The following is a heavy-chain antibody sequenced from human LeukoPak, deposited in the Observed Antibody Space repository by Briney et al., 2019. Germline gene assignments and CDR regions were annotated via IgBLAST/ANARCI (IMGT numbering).Heavy chain of an antibody. J-gene: IGHJ4*02. CDR1: GYIFTSYG. D-gene: IGHD5-24*01. CDR2: ISVYTGNT. V-gene: IGHV1-18*01. CDR3: ARGGYNLKLAVYYFDY. Sequence: GASVKVSCKASGYIFTSYGISWVRQAPGQGLEWMGWISVYTGNTNYAHKLQGRVTMTTDTSTNTASMELRSLTSDDTAVYYCARGGYNLKLAVYYFDYWGQGTLVTVSS.